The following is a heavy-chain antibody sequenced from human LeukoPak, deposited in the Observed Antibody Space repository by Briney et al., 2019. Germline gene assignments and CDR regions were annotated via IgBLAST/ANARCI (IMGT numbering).Heavy chain of an antibody. CDR1: GFTFSSYA. J-gene: IGHJ4*02. D-gene: IGHD6-19*01. CDR3: ASTDSSGWSGIDY. Sequence: GGSLRLSCAASGFTFSSYAMSWVRQAPGKGLEWVSAISGSGGSTYYADSVKGRFTISRDNSKNTLYLQMNSLRAEDTAVYYCASTDSSGWSGIDYWGQGTLVTVSS. V-gene: IGHV3-23*01. CDR2: ISGSGGST.